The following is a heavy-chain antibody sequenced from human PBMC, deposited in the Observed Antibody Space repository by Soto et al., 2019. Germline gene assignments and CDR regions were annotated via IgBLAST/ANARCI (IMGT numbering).Heavy chain of an antibody. CDR1: GGSFSGYY. D-gene: IGHD4-17*01. CDR3: ARVKTVTTYYYYYGMDV. CDR2: INHSGST. Sequence: SETLSLTCAVYGGSFSGYYWSWIRQPPGKGLEWIGEINHSGSTNYNPSLKSRVTISVDTSKNQFSLKLSSVTAADTAAYYCARVKTVTTYYYYYGMDVWGQGTTVTVSS. V-gene: IGHV4-34*01. J-gene: IGHJ6*02.